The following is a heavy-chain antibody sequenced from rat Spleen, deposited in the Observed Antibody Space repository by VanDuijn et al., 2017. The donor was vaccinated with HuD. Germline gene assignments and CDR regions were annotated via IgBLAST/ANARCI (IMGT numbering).Heavy chain of an antibody. Sequence: EVQLVESGGGLVQPGRSLKLSCVTSGFTFNNYWMTWIRQAPGKGLEWVASISNTGGSTNYLDSVKGRFTISRDNAKSTLYLQMNSLRSEDTATYYCTRQNNYAAYWGQGVMVTVSS. V-gene: IGHV5-31*01. CDR3: TRQNNYAAY. CDR2: ISNTGGST. J-gene: IGHJ2*01. CDR1: GFTFNNYW.